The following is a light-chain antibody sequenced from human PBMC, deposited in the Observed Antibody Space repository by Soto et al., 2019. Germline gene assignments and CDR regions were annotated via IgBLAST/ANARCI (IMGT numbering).Light chain of an antibody. Sequence: PRTESGSPGQAAAFSCNETSSDVGGYNYVSWYQQHPGKAPKLMIYEVNKRPSGVPDRFSGSKSGNTASLTVSGLQAEDEANYYCSSYAGSRHVFGTGTNVTAL. CDR2: EVN. V-gene: IGLV2-8*01. J-gene: IGLJ1*01. CDR3: SSYAGSRHV. CDR1: SSDVGGYNY.